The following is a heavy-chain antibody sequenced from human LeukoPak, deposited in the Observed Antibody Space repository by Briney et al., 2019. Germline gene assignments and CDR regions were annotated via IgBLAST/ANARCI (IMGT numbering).Heavy chain of an antibody. V-gene: IGHV3-23*01. CDR3: AKTYRDYFDY. J-gene: IGHJ4*02. D-gene: IGHD5-18*01. Sequence: GGYLRLSCAASGFTFNSYAMNWVRQAPGKGLEWISAIYADSVKGRFTISRDNAKNTVSLQLNSLRAEDTAIYYCAKTYRDYFDYWGRGTLVTVSS. CDR1: GFTFNSYA. CDR2: I.